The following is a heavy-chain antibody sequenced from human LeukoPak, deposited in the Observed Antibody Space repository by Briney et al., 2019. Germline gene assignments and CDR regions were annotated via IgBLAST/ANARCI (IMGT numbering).Heavy chain of an antibody. V-gene: IGHV4-61*02. Sequence: SQTLSLTCTVSGGSISSGSYHWSWIRQPAGKGLEWIGRKHISGSTNYNPSLKSRVTISVDTSKNQFSLKLSSVTAADTAVYYCAREGPSSYYYGSGSEGMDVWGKGTTVTVSS. CDR2: KHISGST. J-gene: IGHJ6*04. CDR3: AREGPSSYYYGSGSEGMDV. D-gene: IGHD3-10*01. CDR1: GGSISSGSYH.